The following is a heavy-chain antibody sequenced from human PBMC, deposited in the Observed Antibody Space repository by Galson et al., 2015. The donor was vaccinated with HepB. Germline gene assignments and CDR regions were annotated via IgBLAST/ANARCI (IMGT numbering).Heavy chain of an antibody. D-gene: IGHD3-16*01. Sequence: SLRLSCAASGFRLNMYTMTWVRQAPGQGLEWVSSISGGGEITYFADSVRDRFNIFRDNSQNTLHLQMNRLRAEDTAIYYCAKVAILGATPHYFDLLGQGTLVTVSS. V-gene: IGHV3-23*01. J-gene: IGHJ4*02. CDR1: GFRLNMYT. CDR3: AKVAILGATPHYFDL. CDR2: ISGGGEIT.